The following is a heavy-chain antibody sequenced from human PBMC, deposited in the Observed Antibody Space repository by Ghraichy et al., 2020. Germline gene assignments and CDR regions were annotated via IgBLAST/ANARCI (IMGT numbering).Heavy chain of an antibody. V-gene: IGHV3-43*01. D-gene: IGHD3-22*01. CDR3: AAEYYYDSSGSFHY. J-gene: IGHJ4*02. CDR1: GFTFDDYT. CDR2: ITWDGGST. Sequence: GGSLRLSCAASGFTFDDYTMHWVRQAPGKGLEWVSLITWDGGSTYYGDSVKGRFTVSRDNSKNSLFLQMHSLRTDDTAVYYCAAEYYYDSSGSFHYWGQGTLVTVSS.